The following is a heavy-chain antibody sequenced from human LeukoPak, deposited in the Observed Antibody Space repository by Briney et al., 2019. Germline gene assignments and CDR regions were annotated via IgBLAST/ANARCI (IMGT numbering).Heavy chain of an antibody. D-gene: IGHD5-12*01. CDR1: GFTFSSYA. CDR3: AKLADSGYDSNDY. CDR2: ISGSGGST. V-gene: IGHV3-23*01. Sequence: AGGSLRLSCAASGFTFSSYAMSWVRQAPGKGLEWVSAISGSGGSTYYAGSVKGRFTISRDNSKNTLYLQMNSLRAEDTAVYYCAKLADSGYDSNDYWGQGTLVTVSS. J-gene: IGHJ4*02.